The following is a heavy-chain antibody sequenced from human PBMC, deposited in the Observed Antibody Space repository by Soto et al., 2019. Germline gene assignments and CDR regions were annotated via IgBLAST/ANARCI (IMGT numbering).Heavy chain of an antibody. Sequence: QVQLQESGPGLVKPSQTLSLTCTVSGGSISSGDYYWSWIRQPPGKGLEWIGYIYYSGSTYYNPSLKSRVTISVDTSKNKFSLKLSSVSAADTAVYYCARGYVTIFGVVIIPPYGMDVWGQGTTVTVSS. J-gene: IGHJ6*02. CDR3: ARGYVTIFGVVIIPPYGMDV. V-gene: IGHV4-30-4*01. CDR2: IYYSGST. D-gene: IGHD3-3*01. CDR1: GGSISSGDYY.